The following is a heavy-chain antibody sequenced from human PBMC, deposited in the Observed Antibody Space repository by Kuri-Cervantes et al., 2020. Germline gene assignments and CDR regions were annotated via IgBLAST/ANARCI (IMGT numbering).Heavy chain of an antibody. J-gene: IGHJ6*03. V-gene: IGHV4-34*01. CDR3: ARPYSYYYYMDV. Sequence: SETLSLTCAVYGGSFSGYYWSWIRQPPGKGLEWIGSIYYSGSTYYNPSLKSRVTISVDTSKNQFSLKLSSVTAADTAVYYCARPYSYYYYMDVWGQGTTVTVSS. CDR1: GGSFSGYY. CDR2: IYYSGST.